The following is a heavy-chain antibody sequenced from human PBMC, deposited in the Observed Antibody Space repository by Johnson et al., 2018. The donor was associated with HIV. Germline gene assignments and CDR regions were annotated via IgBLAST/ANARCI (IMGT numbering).Heavy chain of an antibody. D-gene: IGHD6-25*01. V-gene: IGHV3-30*02. CDR1: GFTFSSYG. CDR2: IRYAGSNK. J-gene: IGHJ3*02. Sequence: QVQLVESGGAVVQPGRSLRLSCAASGFTFSSYGMHWVRQAPGKGLEWVAFIRYAGSNKYYADSVKGRFTISRDNSKNTLYLQMNSLRAEDTAVYYCGKEAADDAYDIWGQGTMVTVSS. CDR3: GKEAADDAYDI.